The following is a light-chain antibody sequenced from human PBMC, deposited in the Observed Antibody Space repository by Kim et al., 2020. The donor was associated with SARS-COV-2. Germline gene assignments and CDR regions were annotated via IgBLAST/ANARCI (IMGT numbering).Light chain of an antibody. Sequence: DIQMTQSPSSLSASVGDRVTITCRASQSISSYLNWYQQKPGKAPKLLIYAASSLQSGVPSRFSGSGSGTDFTLTISNLLPEDFATYYCQQSYSTVWTFGQGTKVDIK. V-gene: IGKV1-39*01. CDR1: QSISSY. CDR3: QQSYSTVWT. J-gene: IGKJ1*01. CDR2: AAS.